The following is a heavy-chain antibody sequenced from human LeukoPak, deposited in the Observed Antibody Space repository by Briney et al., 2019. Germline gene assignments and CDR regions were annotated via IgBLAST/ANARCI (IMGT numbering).Heavy chain of an antibody. J-gene: IGHJ4*02. V-gene: IGHV4-39*01. Sequence: SETLSLTCTVSGGSISSSSYYWGWIRQPPGKGLEWIGNIYYSGSTYYNPSLKSRVTISVDTSKNQFSLKLSSVTAADTAVYYCARGTRIAAAGTRSDYWGQGTLVTVSS. CDR1: GGSISSSSYY. CDR2: IYYSGST. CDR3: ARGTRIAAAGTRSDY. D-gene: IGHD6-13*01.